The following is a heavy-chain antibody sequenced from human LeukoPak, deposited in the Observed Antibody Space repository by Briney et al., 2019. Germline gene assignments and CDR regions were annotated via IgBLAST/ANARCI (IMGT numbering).Heavy chain of an antibody. Sequence: RPSETLSLTCTVSGGSISSSSYYWGWIRQPPGKGLEWIGSIYYSGSTYYNPSLKSRVTISVDTSKNQFSLKLSSVTAADTAVYYCARASYGSGSYYFDYWGQGTLITVSS. J-gene: IGHJ4*02. V-gene: IGHV4-39*01. D-gene: IGHD3-10*01. CDR2: IYYSGST. CDR3: ARASYGSGSYYFDY. CDR1: GGSISSSSYY.